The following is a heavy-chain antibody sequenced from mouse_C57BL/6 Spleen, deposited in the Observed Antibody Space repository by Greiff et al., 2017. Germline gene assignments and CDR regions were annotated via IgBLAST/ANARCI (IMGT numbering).Heavy chain of an antibody. J-gene: IGHJ2*01. CDR3: AKGTGTSRYFDY. Sequence: QVQLQQPGAELVRPGTSVKLSCKASGYTFTSYWMHWVKQRPGQGLEWIGVIDPSDSYTNYNQKFKGQATLTVDTSSRPAYMQLRSLTSEDSAFYYCAKGTGTSRYFDYWGQGTTLTVSS. CDR1: GYTFTSYW. CDR2: IDPSDSYT. D-gene: IGHD4-1*01. V-gene: IGHV1-59*01.